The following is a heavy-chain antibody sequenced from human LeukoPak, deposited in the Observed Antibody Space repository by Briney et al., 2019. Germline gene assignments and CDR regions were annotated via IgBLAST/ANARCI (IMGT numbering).Heavy chain of an antibody. Sequence: HPGGSLRLSCAASGFTFSSYAMSWVHQAPGKGLEWVSAICGSGGSTYYADSVKGRFTISRDNSKNTLYLQMNSLRAEDTAVYYCAKLSDYDFWSGYYPDYWGQGTLVTVSS. V-gene: IGHV3-23*01. CDR2: ICGSGGST. D-gene: IGHD3-3*01. CDR3: AKLSDYDFWSGYYPDY. CDR1: GFTFSSYA. J-gene: IGHJ4*02.